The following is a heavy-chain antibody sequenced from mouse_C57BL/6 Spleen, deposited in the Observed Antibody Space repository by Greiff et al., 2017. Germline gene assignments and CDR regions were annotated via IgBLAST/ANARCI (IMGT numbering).Heavy chain of an antibody. D-gene: IGHD2-4*01. CDR3: ARDPHDYGYYAMDY. Sequence: VQLKESGPGLVKPSQSLSLTCSVTGYSITSGYYWNWIRQFPGNKLEWMGYISYDGSNNYNPSLKNRISITRDTSKNQFFLKLNSVTTEDTATYYCARDPHDYGYYAMDYWGQGTSVTVSS. CDR2: ISYDGSN. V-gene: IGHV3-6*01. J-gene: IGHJ4*01. CDR1: GYSITSGYY.